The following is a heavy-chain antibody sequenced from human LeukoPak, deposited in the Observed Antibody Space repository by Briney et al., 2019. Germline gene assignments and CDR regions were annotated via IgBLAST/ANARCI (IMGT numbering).Heavy chain of an antibody. J-gene: IGHJ4*02. CDR3: ARGGGDVPIDY. Sequence: GGSLRLSCAASGFTFSTYSMNWVRQAPGKGLEWVSSISSRSYIYYADSVKGRFIIPRDNAKNSLYLQMNSLRAEDTALYYCARGGGDVPIDYWGQGTLVTVSS. CDR2: ISSRSYI. CDR1: GFTFSTYS. V-gene: IGHV3-21*01. D-gene: IGHD2-21*02.